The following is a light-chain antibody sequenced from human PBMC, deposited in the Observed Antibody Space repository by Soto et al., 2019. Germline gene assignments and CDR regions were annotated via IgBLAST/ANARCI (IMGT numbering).Light chain of an antibody. Sequence: DIQMTQSPSSLSASLGDRVAITCRASQSINLYLNWYQQKPGEAPKLLIDAASNLKGGVPSRFSGSGSGTEFTLTLSSLQPEDFATYYCQQSYSTPWTFGQGTKVDIK. V-gene: IGKV1-39*01. J-gene: IGKJ1*01. CDR3: QQSYSTPWT. CDR2: AAS. CDR1: QSINLY.